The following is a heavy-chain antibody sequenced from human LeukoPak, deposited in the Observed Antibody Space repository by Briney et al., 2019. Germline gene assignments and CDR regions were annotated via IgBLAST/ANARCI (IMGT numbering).Heavy chain of an antibody. CDR2: ISGSGGST. D-gene: IGHD3-3*01. Sequence: PTGGSLRLSCAASGFTFSSYAMSWVRQAPGKGLEWVSAISGSGGSTYYADSVKGRFTISRDNSKNTLYLQMNSLRAEDTAVYYCAKHSHLEWLTPFDPWGQGTLVTVSS. V-gene: IGHV3-23*01. CDR3: AKHSHLEWLTPFDP. J-gene: IGHJ5*02. CDR1: GFTFSSYA.